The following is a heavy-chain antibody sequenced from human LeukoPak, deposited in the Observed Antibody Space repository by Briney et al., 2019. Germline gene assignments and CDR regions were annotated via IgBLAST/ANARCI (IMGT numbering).Heavy chain of an antibody. CDR3: ARDLSEMATRVGFDY. J-gene: IGHJ4*02. D-gene: IGHD5-24*01. Sequence: GASVKVSCKASGYTFTSYGISWVRQAPGQGLEWMGRIIPIFGIANYAQKFQGRVTITADKSTSTAYMELSSLRSEDTAVYYCARDLSEMATRVGFDYWGQGTLVTVSS. V-gene: IGHV1-69*04. CDR1: GYTFTSYG. CDR2: IIPIFGIA.